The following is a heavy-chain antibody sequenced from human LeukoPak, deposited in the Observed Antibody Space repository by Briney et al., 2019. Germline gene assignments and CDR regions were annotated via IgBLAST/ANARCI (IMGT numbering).Heavy chain of an antibody. CDR2: ISYDGSTK. Sequence: GSLRLSCEASGFTFSNYAMHWVRRAPGKGLEWVALISYDGSTKHYADSVKGRFTISRDNSKNTLSLQINSLRSDDTAVYYCAKDLHYYGPGSSPQYWGQGTLVTVSS. CDR1: GFTFSNYA. CDR3: AKDLHYYGPGSSPQY. D-gene: IGHD3-10*01. V-gene: IGHV3-30*18. J-gene: IGHJ4*02.